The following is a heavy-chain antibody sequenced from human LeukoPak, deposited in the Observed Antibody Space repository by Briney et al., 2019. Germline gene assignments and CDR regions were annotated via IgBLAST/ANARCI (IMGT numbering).Heavy chain of an antibody. D-gene: IGHD1-26*01. CDR2: IYHSGST. Sequence: SETLSLTCTVSGGSISSGGYYWSWIRQPPGKGLEWIGYIYHSGSTYYNPSLKSRVTISVDTSKNQFSLKLSSVTAADTAVYYCARIVGARRRLYWYFDLWGRGTLVTVSS. CDR3: ARIVGARRRLYWYFDL. J-gene: IGHJ2*01. CDR1: GGSISSGGYY. V-gene: IGHV4-30-2*01.